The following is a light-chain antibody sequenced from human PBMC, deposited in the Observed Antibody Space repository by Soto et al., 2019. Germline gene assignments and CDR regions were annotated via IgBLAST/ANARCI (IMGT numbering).Light chain of an antibody. CDR2: EVS. CDR3: TSYTSSSTYV. Sequence: QSVLTQPAAVSGSDGQSITISCTGTSSDVGGYNSVSWYQQHPGKAPKLMIYEVSHRPSGVSHRFSGSKSGNTASLTISGLQGDDEAGYCCTSYTSSSTYVFCSGTKLAVL. V-gene: IGLV2-14*01. J-gene: IGLJ1*01. CDR1: SSDVGGYNS.